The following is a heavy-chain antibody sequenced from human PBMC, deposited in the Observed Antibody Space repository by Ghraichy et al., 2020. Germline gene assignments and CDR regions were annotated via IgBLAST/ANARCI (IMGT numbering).Heavy chain of an antibody. V-gene: IGHV4-38-2*01. CDR1: GCSISACYY. CDR3: ARAGGGYYVTEFETYRNQEPNFDS. D-gene: IGHD3-10*02. Sequence: SETLSLTCAVSGCSISACYYWGLILQTPGKGLWLVGTMSNRGNIYYNPSLERLVTMSLEMSRNRFSLRWTSLTAADTAVYYCARAGGGYYVTEFETYRNQEPNFDSWSQGPLVTVSS. J-gene: IGHJ4*02. CDR2: MSNRGNI.